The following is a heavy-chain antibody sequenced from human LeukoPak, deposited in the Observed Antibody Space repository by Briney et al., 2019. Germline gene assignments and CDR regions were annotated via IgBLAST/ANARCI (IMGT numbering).Heavy chain of an antibody. D-gene: IGHD1-26*01. J-gene: IGHJ4*02. CDR2: IVVGSGNT. CDR3: AADLGSGGATVYFDY. CDR1: GFTFTSSA. V-gene: IGHV1-58*02. Sequence: SVKVSCKASGFTFTSSAMQGVRQARGQRLEWIGWIVVGSGNTNYAQKFQERVTITRGIATRPAYMELSSLRTEDTAVYYCAADLGSGGATVYFDYWGQGTLVTVSS.